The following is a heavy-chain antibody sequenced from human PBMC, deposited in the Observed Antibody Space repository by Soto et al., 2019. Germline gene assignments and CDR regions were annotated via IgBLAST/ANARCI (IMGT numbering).Heavy chain of an antibody. Sequence: SVKVSCKASGGTFSSYAISWVRQAPGQGLEWMGGIIPIFGTANYAQKFPGRVTITADKSTSTAYMELSSLRSEDTAVYYSARDTRYYGSGMNWFDPWGQGTLVTVSS. J-gene: IGHJ5*02. CDR3: ARDTRYYGSGMNWFDP. D-gene: IGHD3-10*01. CDR1: GGTFSSYA. V-gene: IGHV1-69*06. CDR2: IIPIFGTA.